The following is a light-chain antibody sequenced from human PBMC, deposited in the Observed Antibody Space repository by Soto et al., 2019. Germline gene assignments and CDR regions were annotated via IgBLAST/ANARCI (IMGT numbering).Light chain of an antibody. V-gene: IGKV3-11*01. CDR3: QLRSHWPPIT. CDR1: QSISDT. J-gene: IGKJ5*01. CDR2: GAS. Sequence: EIVLTQSPGTLSLSPGERATLSCRASQSISDTLAWYQQKPGQAPRLLIYGASTRAPGFPARFSGSGSGTDFTLTIRRLEPEDFAVYYCQLRSHWPPITFGQGTQLEIK.